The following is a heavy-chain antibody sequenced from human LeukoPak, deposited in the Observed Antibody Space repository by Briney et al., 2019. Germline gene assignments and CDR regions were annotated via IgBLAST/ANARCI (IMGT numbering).Heavy chain of an antibody. V-gene: IGHV3-43*02. CDR1: GFTFYAYA. CDR3: ATWAFYHSLDV. CDR2: INKDGSAT. J-gene: IGHJ6*02. Sequence: GGSLRLSCEASGFTFYAYAMHWVRQAPGKGLEWVSLINKDGSATYYADSVKGRFTISRDNSKNSLYLQMNSLRSEDTALYYCATWAFYHSLDVWGQGTTVTVSS. D-gene: IGHD1-26*01.